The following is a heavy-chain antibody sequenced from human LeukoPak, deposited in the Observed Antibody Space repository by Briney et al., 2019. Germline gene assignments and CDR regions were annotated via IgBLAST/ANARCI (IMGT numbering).Heavy chain of an antibody. D-gene: IGHD1-26*01. CDR3: ARDRLVGATDNYYYYYGMDV. CDR2: IYHSGST. V-gene: IGHV4-39*07. CDR1: GGSISSGSYY. Sequence: PSETLSLTCTVSGGSISSGSYYWGWIRQPPGKGLEWIGSIYHSGSTYYNPSLKSRVTISVDTSKNQFSLKLSSVTAADTAVYYCARDRLVGATDNYYYYYGMDVWGQGTTVTVSS. J-gene: IGHJ6*02.